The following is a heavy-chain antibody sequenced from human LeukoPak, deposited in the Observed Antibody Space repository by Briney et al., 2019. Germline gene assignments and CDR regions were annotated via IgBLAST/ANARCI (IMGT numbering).Heavy chain of an antibody. Sequence: ASVKVSCKASGYTFTSYDFNWVRQATGQRPEWMGWMSPNSGDTGYAQKFQDRVTMTRNTSISTAYMELSSLRSEDTAVYYCARGSQYYYDSSGYSDNNWFDPWGQGTLVTVSS. V-gene: IGHV1-8*01. CDR3: ARGSQYYYDSSGYSDNNWFDP. CDR2: MSPNSGDT. J-gene: IGHJ5*02. D-gene: IGHD3-22*01. CDR1: GYTFTSYD.